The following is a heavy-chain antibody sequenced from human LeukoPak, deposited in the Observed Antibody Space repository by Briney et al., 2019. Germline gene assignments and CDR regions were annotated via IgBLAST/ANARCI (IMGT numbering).Heavy chain of an antibody. CDR2: IYYSGST. J-gene: IGHJ4*02. CDR3: ARMPDILTGLDS. Sequence: SETLSLTCTVSGGSISRYYWSWIRQPPGKGLEWIGYIYYSGSTNYNPSLKSRDTISLDTSKNQFSLKLSSVTTADTAVYYCARMPDILTGLDSWGQGTLVTVSS. D-gene: IGHD3-9*01. CDR1: GGSISRYY. V-gene: IGHV4-59*01.